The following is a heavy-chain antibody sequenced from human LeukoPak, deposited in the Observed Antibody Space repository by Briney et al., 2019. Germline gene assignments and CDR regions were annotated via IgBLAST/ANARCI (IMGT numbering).Heavy chain of an antibody. CDR1: GFTFSSYA. CDR2: LSGSGSTT. Sequence: GGSLSLTCAASGFTFSSYAMSWVRQAPGKGLEWVSALSGSGSTTYYADSVKGRFTISRDNSKNTLYLQMNSLRAEDTAVYYCAREGGVRYYDYVWGSCRPHAFDYCGEGTLVTVSS. V-gene: IGHV3-23*01. J-gene: IGHJ4*01. D-gene: IGHD3-16*02. CDR3: AREGGVRYYDYVWGSCRPHAFDY.